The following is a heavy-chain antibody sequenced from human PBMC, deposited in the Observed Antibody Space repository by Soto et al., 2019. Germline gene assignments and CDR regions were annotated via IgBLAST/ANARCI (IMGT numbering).Heavy chain of an antibody. CDR1: GFTFSSYS. D-gene: IGHD3-10*01. CDR3: AREAGVYGSGSYGMDV. Sequence: QVQLVESGGGVVQPGRSLRLSCAASGFTFSSYSMDWVRQAPGDGLEWVAVISYDGSDKYYADSVKGRFTISRDNSKNTLYLQMNSLRAEDTAVYYCAREAGVYGSGSYGMDVWGQGTTVTVSS. V-gene: IGHV3-30-3*01. J-gene: IGHJ6*02. CDR2: ISYDGSDK.